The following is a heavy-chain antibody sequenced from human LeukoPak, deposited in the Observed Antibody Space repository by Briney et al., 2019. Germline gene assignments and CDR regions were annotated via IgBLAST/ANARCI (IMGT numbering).Heavy chain of an antibody. CDR1: GYSFTDYD. D-gene: IGHD4-17*01. CDR2: MNPNTGNT. J-gene: IGHJ4*02. CDR3: ARDQKRMTTATSFDY. V-gene: IGHV1-8*01. Sequence: ASVKISCKASGYSFTDYDINWVRQATGQGLEWMGWMNPNTGNTDYAQKFQGRVAMTRDTSISTAYMELSGLRSEDTAVYYCARDQKRMTTATSFDYWGQGTLVTVSS.